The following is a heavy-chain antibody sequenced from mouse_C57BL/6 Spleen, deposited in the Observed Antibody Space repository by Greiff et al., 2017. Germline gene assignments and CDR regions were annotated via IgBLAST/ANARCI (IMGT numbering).Heavy chain of an antibody. CDR2: IDPETGGT. Sequence: QVQLQQSGAELVRPGASVTLSCKASGYTFTDYEMHWVKQTPVHGLEWIGAIDPETGGTAYNQKFKGKAILTADKSSSTAYMELRSLTSEDSAVYYCTRSTTVLASDCFDYWGQGTTLTVSS. CDR1: GYTFTDYE. D-gene: IGHD1-1*01. CDR3: TRSTTVLASDCFDY. J-gene: IGHJ2*01. V-gene: IGHV1-15*01.